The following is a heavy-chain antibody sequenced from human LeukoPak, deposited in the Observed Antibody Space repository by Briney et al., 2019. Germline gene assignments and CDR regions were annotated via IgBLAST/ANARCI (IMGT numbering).Heavy chain of an antibody. CDR2: IWDDGSNK. CDR3: ARDAGRYSFDY. V-gene: IGHV3-33*08. Sequence: PGRSPRLSRVDSRLTLSDPIMHTVPQAPGMGLEWVAVIWDDGSNKNYADSVKGRVTISRDNSQNSLHLQMNSLRAENTSVYYCARDAGRYSFDYWGQGTLVTVSS. D-gene: IGHD6-13*01. CDR1: RLTLSDPI. J-gene: IGHJ4*02.